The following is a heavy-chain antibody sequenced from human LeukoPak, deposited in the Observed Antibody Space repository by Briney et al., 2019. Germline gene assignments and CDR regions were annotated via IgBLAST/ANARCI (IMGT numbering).Heavy chain of an antibody. J-gene: IGHJ4*02. CDR2: INTDGSST. CDR1: GFTFSSYW. CDR3: ASSSSGSYHFRY. V-gene: IGHV3-74*01. D-gene: IGHD1-26*01. Sequence: PGGSLRLSCAASGFTFSSYWMHWVRQAPGKGLVWVSRINTDGSSTSYADSVKGRFTISRDNAKNTLYLQMNSLRAEDTAVYYCASSSSGSYHFRYWGQGTLVTVSS.